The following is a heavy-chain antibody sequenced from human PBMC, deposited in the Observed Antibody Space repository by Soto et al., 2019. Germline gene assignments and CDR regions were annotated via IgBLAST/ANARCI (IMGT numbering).Heavy chain of an antibody. CDR3: ARGAAMARYYYYGMDV. J-gene: IGHJ6*02. CDR2: IYYSGST. D-gene: IGHD5-18*01. V-gene: IGHV4-31*03. Sequence: QVQLQESSPGLVKPSQTLSLTCTVSGGSISSGGYYWSWIRQHPGKGLEWIGYIYYSGSTYYNPSLKRRVTISVDTSKNQFSLKLSSVTAADTAVYYCARGAAMARYYYYGMDVWGQGTTVTVSS. CDR1: GGSISSGGYY.